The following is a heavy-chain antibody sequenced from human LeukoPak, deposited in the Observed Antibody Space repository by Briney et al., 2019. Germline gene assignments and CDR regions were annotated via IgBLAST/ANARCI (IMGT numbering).Heavy chain of an antibody. V-gene: IGHV3-15*01. CDR3: TCRYRTPMVRGVSGY. Sequence: PGGSLRLSCAASGFTFDDYAMHWVRQAPGKGLEWVGRIKSKTDGGTTDYAAPVKGRFTISRDDSKNTLYLQMNSLKTEDTAVYYCTCRYRTPMVRGVSGYWGQGTLVTVSS. D-gene: IGHD3-10*01. CDR2: IKSKTDGGTT. CDR1: GFTFDDYA. J-gene: IGHJ4*02.